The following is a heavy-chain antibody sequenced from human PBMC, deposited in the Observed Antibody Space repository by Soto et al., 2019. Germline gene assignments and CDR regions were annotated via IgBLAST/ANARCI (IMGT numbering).Heavy chain of an antibody. Sequence: QLVESGGGVVQPGRSLRLSCAASGFSFNSYGMHWVRQAPGKGLEWVAFISYDGTKKFYGDSVKGRFTISRDNSKSTLYLQMNSLRPEDTAVYYCAKTGVSVVRGVPQGFDYWGQGTLVTVSS. D-gene: IGHD3-10*01. CDR2: ISYDGTKK. V-gene: IGHV3-30*18. J-gene: IGHJ4*02. CDR1: GFSFNSYG. CDR3: AKTGVSVVRGVPQGFDY.